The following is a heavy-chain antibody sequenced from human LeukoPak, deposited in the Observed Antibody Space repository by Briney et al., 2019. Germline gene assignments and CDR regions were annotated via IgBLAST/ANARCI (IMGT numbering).Heavy chain of an antibody. D-gene: IGHD6-13*01. CDR3: ARVRTSSSWSYYYYYYMDV. CDR2: ISYDGSNK. Sequence: GGSLRLSCAASGFTFSSYGMHWVRQAPGKGLEWVAVISYDGSNKYYADSVKGRFTISRDNSKNTLYPQMNSLRAEDTAVYYCARVRTSSSWSYYYYYYMDVWGKGTTVTVSS. CDR1: GFTFSSYG. V-gene: IGHV3-30*03. J-gene: IGHJ6*03.